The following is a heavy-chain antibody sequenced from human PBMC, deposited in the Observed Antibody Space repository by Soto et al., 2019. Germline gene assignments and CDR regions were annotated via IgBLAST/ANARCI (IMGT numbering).Heavy chain of an antibody. CDR2: ISSSSSTI. J-gene: IGHJ6*02. V-gene: IGHV3-48*02. CDR3: AREGDLVATISWYYYYGMDV. CDR1: GFTFSSYS. Sequence: EVQLVESGGGLVQPGGSLRLSCAASGFTFSSYSMNWVRQAPGKGLEWVSYISSSSSTIYYADSVKGRFTISRNNAKNSLYLQMNSLRDEDTAVYHCAREGDLVATISWYYYYGMDVWGQGTTVTVSS. D-gene: IGHD5-12*01.